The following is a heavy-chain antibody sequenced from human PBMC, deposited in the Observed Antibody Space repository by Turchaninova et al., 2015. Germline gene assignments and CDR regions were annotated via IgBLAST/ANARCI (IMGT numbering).Heavy chain of an antibody. CDR3: VKAWDYDFSTAYYDY. J-gene: IGHJ4*02. CDR2: TSWNSGGR. Sequence: VQLVESGVDLVQHGRSLRLSCAASGFTFKDYAIPWGREAPGKVLEWVSGTSWNSGGRGYADSVKGRFTISRDNAKNSLYWQMNSLRVEDTALYYCVKAWDYDFSTAYYDYWGRGTLVTVSS. D-gene: IGHD3-3*01. V-gene: IGHV3-9*01. CDR1: GFTFKDYA.